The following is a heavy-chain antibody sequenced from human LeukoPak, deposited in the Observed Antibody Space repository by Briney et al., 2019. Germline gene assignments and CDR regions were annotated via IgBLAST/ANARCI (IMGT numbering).Heavy chain of an antibody. J-gene: IGHJ4*02. V-gene: IGHV4-31*01. D-gene: IGHD5-24*01. CDR3: AREAHRDGYNFDY. CDR1: GGSISSGGYY. CDR2: IYYSGST. Sequence: PSETLSLTCTVSGGSISSGGYYWSWIRQHPGKGLEWIGYIYYSGSTYYNPSLKSQVTISVDTSKNQFSLKLSSVTAADTAVYYCAREAHRDGYNFDYWGQGTLVTVSS.